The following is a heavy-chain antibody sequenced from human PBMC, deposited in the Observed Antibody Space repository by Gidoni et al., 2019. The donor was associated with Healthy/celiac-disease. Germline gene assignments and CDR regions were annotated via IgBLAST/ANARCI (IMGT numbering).Heavy chain of an antibody. Sequence: EVQLVESGGGLVMPGGSLRLSCTSSGFPFSSYSVNWVRPAPGKGLEWVSSISSSSSYIYYADSVKGRFTISRDNAKNSLYLQMNSLRAEDTAVYYCARDLRYFDWPRVRNFDYWGQGTLVTVSS. CDR1: GFPFSSYS. CDR3: ARDLRYFDWPRVRNFDY. J-gene: IGHJ4*02. CDR2: ISSSSSYI. D-gene: IGHD3-9*01. V-gene: IGHV3-21*01.